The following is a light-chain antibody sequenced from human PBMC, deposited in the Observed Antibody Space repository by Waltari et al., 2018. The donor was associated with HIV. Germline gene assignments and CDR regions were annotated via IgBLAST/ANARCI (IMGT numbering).Light chain of an antibody. Sequence: SYELTQPPSVSVSPGQTASITCSGDKLGDKYACWYQQKTGQSPVLVIYHDIQRPSGIPGRFAGSNSGNTATLTISGTQAMDEADYYCQAWDSSTVVFGGGTKLTVL. V-gene: IGLV3-1*01. CDR2: HDI. J-gene: IGLJ2*01. CDR3: QAWDSSTVV. CDR1: KLGDKY.